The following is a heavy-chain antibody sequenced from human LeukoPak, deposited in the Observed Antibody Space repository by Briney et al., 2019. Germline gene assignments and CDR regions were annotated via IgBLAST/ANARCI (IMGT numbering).Heavy chain of an antibody. CDR3: TKDSSSWANYFDS. CDR1: GFTFNEYA. J-gene: IGHJ4*02. V-gene: IGHV3-43*02. CDR2: ISGDGTST. Sequence: GGSLRLSCAASGFTFNEYAMHWVRQASGKGLEWVSVISGDGTSTFYTDYYADSVKGRFNISRDKSVNSLYLQMNSLRSEDTALYYCTKDSSSWANYFDSWGQGTLVTVSS. D-gene: IGHD6-13*01.